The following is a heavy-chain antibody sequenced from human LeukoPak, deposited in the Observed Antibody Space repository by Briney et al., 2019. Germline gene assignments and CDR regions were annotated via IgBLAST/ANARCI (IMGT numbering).Heavy chain of an antibody. CDR1: GFTFSSFE. CDR2: ISGTGSAK. V-gene: IGHV3-48*03. D-gene: IGHD3-16*01. J-gene: IGHJ4*02. Sequence: PGGSLRLSCAASGFTFSSFEMNWVRQAPGEGLEWISYISGTGSAKYYADSVKGRFTISRDNANKSLYLQMNSLRAEDTAIYYCARLWRGNSYAWWGQGTLVTVSS. CDR3: ARLWRGNSYAW.